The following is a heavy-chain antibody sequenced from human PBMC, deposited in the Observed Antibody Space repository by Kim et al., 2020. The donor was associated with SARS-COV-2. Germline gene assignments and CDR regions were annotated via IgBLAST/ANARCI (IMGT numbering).Heavy chain of an antibody. V-gene: IGHV4-39*07. CDR1: GGSISSSSYY. J-gene: IGHJ6*01. CDR3: ARVGAGDGYNYYYYGM. Sequence: SETLSLTCTVSGGSISSSSYYWGWIRQPPGKGLEWIGSIYYSGSTYYNPSLKSRVTISVDTSKNQFSLKLSSVTAADTAVYYCARVGAGDGYNYYYYGM. CDR2: IYYSGST. D-gene: IGHD1-26*01.